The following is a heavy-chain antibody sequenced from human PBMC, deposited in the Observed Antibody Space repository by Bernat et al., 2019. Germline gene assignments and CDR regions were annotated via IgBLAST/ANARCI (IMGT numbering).Heavy chain of an antibody. J-gene: IGHJ4*02. V-gene: IGHV3-33*01. CDR1: GFTFSSYG. Sequence: QVQLVESGGGVVQPGRSLRLSCAASGFTFSSYGMHWVRQAPGKGLEWVAVIWYDGSNKYYADSVKGRFTISRDNSKNTLYLQMNSLRAEDTAVYYCARDPGYSSSWYRFDYWGQGTLVTVSS. D-gene: IGHD6-13*01. CDR2: IWYDGSNK. CDR3: ARDPGYSSSWYRFDY.